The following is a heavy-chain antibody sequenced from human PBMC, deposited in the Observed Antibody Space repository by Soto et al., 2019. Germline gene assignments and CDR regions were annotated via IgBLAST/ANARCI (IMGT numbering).Heavy chain of an antibody. CDR1: GFAFSSYA. V-gene: IGHV3-30*18. CDR3: AKGILSATIGPYAMDV. CDR2: ISYDGNYI. J-gene: IGHJ6*02. D-gene: IGHD3-16*01. Sequence: VGSLRLSCEASGFAFSSYAMHWVRQAPGKGLEWVGVISYDGNYIYYADSVKGRFTISRDNSKNTLYVQVNSLRPEDTAVYYCAKGILSATIGPYAMDVWGQGTLVTVSS.